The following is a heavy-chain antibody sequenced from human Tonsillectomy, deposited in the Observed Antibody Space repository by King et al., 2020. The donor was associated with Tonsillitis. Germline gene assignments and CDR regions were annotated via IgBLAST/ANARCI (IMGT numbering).Heavy chain of an antibody. D-gene: IGHD6-19*01. CDR1: GGSISSSSYN. Sequence: QLQESGPGLVKPSETLSLTCTVSGGSISSSSYNWGWIRQPPGKGLEWIGSIYYSVSTYYNPSLKSRVTISVDTSKNQFSLDLSSVTAADTAVYYCARSTAVTSSNNWGQGTLVTVSS. V-gene: IGHV4-39*01. CDR2: IYYSVST. J-gene: IGHJ4*02. CDR3: ARSTAVTSSNN.